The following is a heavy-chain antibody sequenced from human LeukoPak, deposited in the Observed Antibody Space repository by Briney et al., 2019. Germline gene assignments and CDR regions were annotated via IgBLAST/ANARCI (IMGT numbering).Heavy chain of an antibody. CDR2: ISYDGSNK. Sequence: PGRSLRLSCAASGFTFSSYAMHWVRQAPGKGLEWVAVISYDGSNKYYADSVKGRFTISRDNSKNTLYLQMNSLRVEDTAVYYCARDADYGDYEFGYFDLWGRGTLVTVSS. V-gene: IGHV3-30-3*01. CDR3: ARDADYGDYEFGYFDL. CDR1: GFTFSSYA. D-gene: IGHD4-17*01. J-gene: IGHJ2*01.